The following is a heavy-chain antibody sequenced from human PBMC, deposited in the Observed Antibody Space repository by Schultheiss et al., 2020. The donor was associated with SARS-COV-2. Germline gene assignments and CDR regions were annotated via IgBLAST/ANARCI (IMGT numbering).Heavy chain of an antibody. CDR1: GGTFSSYA. CDR2: IIPIFGRA. D-gene: IGHD3-16*01. V-gene: IGHV1-69*13. CDR3: ARERGGYYGMDA. Sequence: SVKVSCKASGGTFSSYAISWVRQAPGQGLEWMGGIIPIFGRANYEQKFQDRVTITADESTSTAYMELSSLKSEDTAVYYCARERGGYYGMDAWGQGTTVTVSS. J-gene: IGHJ6*02.